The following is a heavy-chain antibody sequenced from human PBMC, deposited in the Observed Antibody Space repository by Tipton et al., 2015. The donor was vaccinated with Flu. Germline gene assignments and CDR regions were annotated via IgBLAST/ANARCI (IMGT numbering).Heavy chain of an antibody. D-gene: IGHD1-26*01. CDR2: INSDGSST. CDR1: GFTFSSYW. V-gene: IGHV3-74*01. J-gene: IGHJ4*02. Sequence: SLRLSCAASGFTFSSYWMHWVRQAPGKGLVWVSRINSDGSSTSYADSVKGRFTISRDNAKNTLYLQMNSLRAEDTAVYYCAREPKWELLGIDYWGQGTLVTVSS. CDR3: AREPKWELLGIDY.